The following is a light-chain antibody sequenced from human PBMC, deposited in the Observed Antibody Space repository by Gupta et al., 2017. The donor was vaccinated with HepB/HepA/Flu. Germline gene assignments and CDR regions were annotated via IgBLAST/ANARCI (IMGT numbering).Light chain of an antibody. Sequence: DIQMTQSPSSLSASVGDRVTITCRASQNISSYLNWYQQKPGKAPKLLIYAASSLQSGVPSRFSGSGSGTDFTLTISRLQPEDVATYYCKQGQRTPITFGRGTRLEIK. CDR3: KQGQRTPIT. CDR2: AAS. J-gene: IGKJ5*01. CDR1: QNISSY. V-gene: IGKV1-39*01.